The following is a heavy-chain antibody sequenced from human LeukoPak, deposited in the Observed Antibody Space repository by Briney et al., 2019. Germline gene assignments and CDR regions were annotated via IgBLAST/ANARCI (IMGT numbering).Heavy chain of an antibody. D-gene: IGHD3-10*01. CDR3: ARDGIAMVRGVQYYYYGMDV. J-gene: IGHJ6*02. Sequence: GGSLRLSCAASGFTFSSYWMSWVRQAPGKGLEWVANIKQDGSEKYYVDSVKGRFTISRGNAKNSLYLQMNSLRAEDTAVYYCARDGIAMVRGVQYYYYGMDVWGQGTTVTVSS. CDR2: IKQDGSEK. V-gene: IGHV3-7*01. CDR1: GFTFSSYW.